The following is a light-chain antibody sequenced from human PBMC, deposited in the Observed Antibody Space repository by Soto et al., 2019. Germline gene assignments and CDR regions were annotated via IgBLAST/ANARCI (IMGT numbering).Light chain of an antibody. J-gene: IGKJ4*01. V-gene: IGKV3D-7*01. Sequence: TQSPATLSLSPGDRATLSCRASQSVSSHFAWYQQKPGQAPRLLIYGASSRATGIPDRFSGSGSGTDFTLTINSLQPEDFAVYYCHQDYDFPRTFGGGTKVDIK. CDR1: QSVSSH. CDR3: HQDYDFPRT. CDR2: GAS.